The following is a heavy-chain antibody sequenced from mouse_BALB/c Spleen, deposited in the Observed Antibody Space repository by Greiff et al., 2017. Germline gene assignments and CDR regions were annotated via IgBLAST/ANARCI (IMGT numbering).Heavy chain of an antibody. D-gene: IGHD2-14*01. CDR3: ARATIRYDFYYAMDY. J-gene: IGHJ4*01. CDR1: GYSITSGYY. CDR2: ISYDGSN. V-gene: IGHV3-6*02. Sequence: EVKLMESGPGLVKPSQSLSLTCSVTGYSITSGYYWNWIRQFPGNKLEWMGYISYDGSNNYNPSLKNRISITRDTSKNQFFLKLNSVTTEDTATYYCARATIRYDFYYAMDYWGQGTSVTVSS.